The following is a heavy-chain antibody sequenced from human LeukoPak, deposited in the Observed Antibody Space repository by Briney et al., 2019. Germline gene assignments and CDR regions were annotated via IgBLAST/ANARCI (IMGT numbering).Heavy chain of an antibody. D-gene: IGHD6-19*01. CDR2: INHSGST. J-gene: IGHJ1*01. Sequence: KPSETLSLTCAVYGGSFSGYYWSWIRQPPGKGLEWSGEINHSGSTNYNPSLKSRVTISVDTSKNQFSLKLSSVTAADTAVYYCARGDEWLVPGYFQHWGQGTLVTVSP. V-gene: IGHV4-34*01. CDR3: ARGDEWLVPGYFQH. CDR1: GGSFSGYY.